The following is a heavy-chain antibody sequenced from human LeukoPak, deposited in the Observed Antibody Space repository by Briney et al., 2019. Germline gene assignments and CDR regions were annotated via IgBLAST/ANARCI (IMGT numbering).Heavy chain of an antibody. D-gene: IGHD2-21*02. V-gene: IGHV4-38-2*02. J-gene: IGHJ4*02. CDR3: ARDLASCAGDCYSDGFDY. CDR1: GYSISSGYY. CDR2: IYHGGST. Sequence: SETLSLTCTVSGYSISSGYYWGWIRQSPGKGLEWIGSIYHGGSTYYNPSLRSRVIVSVDTSKNHFSLRMSSVTAADTAVYYCARDLASCAGDCYSDGFDYWGQGALVTVSS.